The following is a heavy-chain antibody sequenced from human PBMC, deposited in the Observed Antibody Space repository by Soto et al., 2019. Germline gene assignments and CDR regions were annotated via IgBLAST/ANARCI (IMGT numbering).Heavy chain of an antibody. CDR2: ISSSGSTI. V-gene: IGHV3-11*01. D-gene: IGHD2-21*01. CDR1: GFTFSDYY. J-gene: IGHJ6*03. CDR3: ARDPCGGDCYSGYMDV. Sequence: GGSLRLSCAASGFTFSDYYMSWIRQAPGKGLEWVSYISSSGSTIYYADSVKGRFTISRDNAKNSLYLQMNSLRAEDTAVYYCARDPCGGDCYSGYMDVWGKGTTVTVSS.